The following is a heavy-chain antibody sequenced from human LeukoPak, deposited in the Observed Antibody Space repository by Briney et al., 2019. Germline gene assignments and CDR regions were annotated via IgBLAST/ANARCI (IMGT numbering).Heavy chain of an antibody. J-gene: IGHJ4*02. D-gene: IGHD7-27*01. CDR3: ARVFRLSGVFSLKKYYFDY. V-gene: IGHV1-18*01. CDR1: GYTFTSYG. Sequence: WASVKVSCKASGYTFTSYGISWVRQAPGQGLEWMGWISAYSGNTNYAQKLQGRVTMTTDTSTSTAYMELRSLRSDDTAVYYCARVFRLSGVFSLKKYYFDYWGQGTLVTVSS. CDR2: ISAYSGNT.